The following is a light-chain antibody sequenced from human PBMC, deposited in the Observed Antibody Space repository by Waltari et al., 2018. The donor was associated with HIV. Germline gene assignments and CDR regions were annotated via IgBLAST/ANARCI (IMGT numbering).Light chain of an antibody. Sequence: QSALTQPRSVSGSPGQSVTITCTGTSRDVGAYMYVSWYKQHPGKAPKFMIYDVSKRPSGVPDRFSGSKSGNSASLTISGLQADDEAIYYCCSYAGTYEVVFGGGTKLTVL. CDR3: CSYAGTYEVV. J-gene: IGLJ2*01. CDR2: DVS. V-gene: IGLV2-11*01. CDR1: SRDVGAYMY.